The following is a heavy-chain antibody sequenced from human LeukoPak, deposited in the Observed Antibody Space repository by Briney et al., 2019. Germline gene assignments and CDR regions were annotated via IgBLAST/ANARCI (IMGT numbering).Heavy chain of an antibody. D-gene: IGHD4-23*01. V-gene: IGHV3-33*01. CDR2: IYYDGNQK. J-gene: IGHJ3*01. CDR3: ARGGVATAWGAFDV. CDR1: GFKFKTYG. Sequence: GGSLRLPCAASGFKFKTYGMHWVRQAPGEGLEWVAVIYYDGNQKYYGDSVKGRFTVSRDVSENMLYLQMSSLRADDTAVYYCARGGVATAWGAFDVWGQGTMVTVSS.